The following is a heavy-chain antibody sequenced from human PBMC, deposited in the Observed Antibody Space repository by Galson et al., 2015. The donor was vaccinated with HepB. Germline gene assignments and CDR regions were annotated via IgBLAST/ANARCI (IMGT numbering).Heavy chain of an antibody. CDR3: ARYVDGPPEKYCSGGACYSGIDY. CDR1: GFTFSTYN. D-gene: IGHD2-15*01. V-gene: IGHV3-21*01. CDR2: ISSNSRYI. J-gene: IGHJ4*02. Sequence: SLRLSCAASGFTFSTYNMNWVRQAPGKGLDWASSISSNSRYIYYAESVKGRFTISRDNAKKSLYLQMNSLRAEDTAVYYCARYVDGPPEKYCSGGACYSGIDYWGQGTLVTVSS.